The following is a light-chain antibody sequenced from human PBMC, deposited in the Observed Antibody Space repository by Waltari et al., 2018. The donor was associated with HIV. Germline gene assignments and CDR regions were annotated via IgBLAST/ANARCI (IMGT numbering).Light chain of an antibody. CDR2: STN. V-gene: IGLV8-61*01. Sequence: QTVVTQEPSFSVSPGGTVTLTCGLSSGSVSTTYYPRWYQQTPGQAPRVVIYSTNTRSSGVPDRFAGSILGNRAALTITGAQADDESDYYCVLYMGSGIWVFGGGTKLTVL. CDR3: VLYMGSGIWV. CDR1: SGSVSTTYY. J-gene: IGLJ3*02.